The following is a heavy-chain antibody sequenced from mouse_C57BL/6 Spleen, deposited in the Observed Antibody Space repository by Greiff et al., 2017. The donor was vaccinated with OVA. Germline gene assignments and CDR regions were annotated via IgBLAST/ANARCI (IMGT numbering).Heavy chain of an antibody. CDR1: GYTFTSYW. J-gene: IGHJ2*01. CDR3: AREARGSGQYYFDY. D-gene: IGHD3-1*01. CDR2: INPSNGGT. V-gene: IGHV1-53*01. Sequence: VQLQQPGTELVKPGASVKLSCKASGYTFTSYWMNWVKQRPGQGLEWIGNINPSNGGTNYNEKFKSKATLTVDKSSSTAYMQLSSLTSEDSAVYYCAREARGSGQYYFDYWGQGTTLTVSS.